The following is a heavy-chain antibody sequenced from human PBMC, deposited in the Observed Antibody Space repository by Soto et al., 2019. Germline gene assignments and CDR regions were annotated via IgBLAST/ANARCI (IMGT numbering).Heavy chain of an antibody. CDR2: LYWDDDK. V-gene: IGHV2-5*02. CDR3: AHILNYYHSSGYYFPCMVFDY. Sequence: QITLKESGPTLVKPTQTLTLTCTFSGFSVSTSGVGVGWIRQPPGKALEWLALLYWDDDKRYSPSLKSRLTINLDTYKNQVVLTMTYIDPLDTATYYCAHILNYYHSSGYYFPCMVFDYSSQGTLVTVCS. CDR1: GFSVSTSGVG. D-gene: IGHD3-22*01. J-gene: IGHJ4*02.